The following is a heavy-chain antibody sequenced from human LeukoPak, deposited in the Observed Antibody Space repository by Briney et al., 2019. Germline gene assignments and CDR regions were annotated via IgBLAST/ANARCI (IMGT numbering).Heavy chain of an antibody. CDR2: ISWDGGST. Sequence: QTGGSLRLSCAASGFTFDDYTMHWVRQAPGRGLEWVSLISWDGGSTYYADSVKGRFTISRDNSKNSLYLQMNSLRTEDTALYYCAKEEDYYDGSGTYYFDYWGQGTLVTVSS. CDR1: GFTFDDYT. J-gene: IGHJ4*02. V-gene: IGHV3-43*01. D-gene: IGHD3-22*01. CDR3: AKEEDYYDGSGTYYFDY.